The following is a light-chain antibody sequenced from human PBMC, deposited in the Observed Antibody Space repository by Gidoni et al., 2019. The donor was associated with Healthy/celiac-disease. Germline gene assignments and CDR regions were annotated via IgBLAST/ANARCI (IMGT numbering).Light chain of an antibody. CDR2: DAS. V-gene: IGKV3-11*01. CDR1: QIVSSY. CDR3: QQRSNWPPYT. Sequence: EFVLTQSPATLSLSPGERATLSCRASQIVSSYLAWYQQKPGQAPRILIYDASNRATGIPARFSGSGSGTDFTLTISSLEPEDVAVYYCQQRSNWPPYTFGQGTKLEIK. J-gene: IGKJ2*01.